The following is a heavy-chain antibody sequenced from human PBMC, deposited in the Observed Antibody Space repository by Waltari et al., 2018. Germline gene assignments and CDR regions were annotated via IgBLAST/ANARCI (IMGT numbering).Heavy chain of an antibody. CDR3: ARDYSSWGFDY. J-gene: IGHJ4*02. V-gene: IGHV3-33*05. Sequence: QVQLVESGGGVVQPGKSLRLSCAASGFSFSTYGMNWVRQAPGKGLEWVALISFDGSYEYYADSVKGRFSVSRDNSKNTLFLQMNSLRADDTAVYYCARDYSSWGFDYWGQGTLVTVSP. CDR2: ISFDGSYE. D-gene: IGHD6-19*01. CDR1: GFSFSTYG.